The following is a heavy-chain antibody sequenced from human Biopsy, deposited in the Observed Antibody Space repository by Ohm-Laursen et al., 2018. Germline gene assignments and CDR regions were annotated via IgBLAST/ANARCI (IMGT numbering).Heavy chain of an antibody. CDR2: IYNTETT. CDR1: GGSISSSTTYY. V-gene: IGHV4-39*01. CDR3: ARHPTGFWFDP. J-gene: IGHJ5*02. Sequence: SETLSLTCPVSGGSISSSTTYYWAWLRQPPGKGLEWIGSIYNTETTFYNPSLKSLVTISVYTSTSQFSLTVSSVTAADTALYFCARHPTGFWFDPWGHGTLVTVSS.